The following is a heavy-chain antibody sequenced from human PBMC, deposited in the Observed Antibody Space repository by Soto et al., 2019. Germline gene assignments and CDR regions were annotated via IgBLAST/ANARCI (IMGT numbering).Heavy chain of an antibody. CDR3: EKDPQELNTVRLAAYFQH. CDR1: GFTFSSYA. CDR2: ISGSGGST. Sequence: EVQLLESGGGLVQPGGSLRLSCAASGFTFSSYAMSWVRQAPGKGLEWVSAISGSGGSTYYADYVKGRFTISRDNSKNTLYLQMNSLRAEDTDVYYCEKDPQELNTVRLAAYFQHWGQGTLVNVSS. D-gene: IGHD4-17*01. J-gene: IGHJ1*01. V-gene: IGHV3-23*01.